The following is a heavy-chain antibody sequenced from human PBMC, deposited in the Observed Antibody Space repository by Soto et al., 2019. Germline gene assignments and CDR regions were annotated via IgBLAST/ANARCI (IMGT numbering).Heavy chain of an antibody. D-gene: IGHD3-16*01. CDR2: IYYSGST. CDR1: GGSISSSSYY. CDR3: ARGPIMTTFGGVPEALNWFDP. V-gene: IGHV4-39*07. Sequence: SETLSLTCTVSGGSISSSSYYWGWIRQPPGKGLEWIGSIYYSGSTKYNPSLKSRVTISIDTSKNQLSLKLSSLTAADTAVYFCARGPIMTTFGGVPEALNWFDPWGQGTLVTVSS. J-gene: IGHJ5*02.